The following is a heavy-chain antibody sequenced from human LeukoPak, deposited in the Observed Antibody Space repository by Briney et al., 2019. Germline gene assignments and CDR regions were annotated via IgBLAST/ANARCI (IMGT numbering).Heavy chain of an antibody. CDR3: ATDSYVSGSYYRLFY. CDR1: GFTFSTFA. Sequence: PGGSLRLSCAASGFTFSTFAMIWVRQPPGKGLEWVSSIFPSGGEIHYADSVRGRFTISRDNAKNTLYLQMNNLRAEDTAIYYCATDSYVSGSYYRLFYWGQGTLVTVSS. D-gene: IGHD3-10*01. J-gene: IGHJ4*02. CDR2: IFPSGGEI. V-gene: IGHV3-23*01.